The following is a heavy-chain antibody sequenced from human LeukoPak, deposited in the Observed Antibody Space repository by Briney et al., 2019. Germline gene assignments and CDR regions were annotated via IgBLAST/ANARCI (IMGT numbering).Heavy chain of an antibody. Sequence: SETLSLTCTVSGYSISSGYYWGWIRQPPGKGLEWIGSIYHSENTYYNPSLKSRVTISVDTSKNQFSLKLSSVTAADTAVYYCARGLYGYSSSWRRVYYFDYWGQGTLVTVSS. D-gene: IGHD6-13*01. J-gene: IGHJ4*02. V-gene: IGHV4-38-2*02. CDR1: GYSISSGYY. CDR3: ARGLYGYSSSWRRVYYFDY. CDR2: IYHSENT.